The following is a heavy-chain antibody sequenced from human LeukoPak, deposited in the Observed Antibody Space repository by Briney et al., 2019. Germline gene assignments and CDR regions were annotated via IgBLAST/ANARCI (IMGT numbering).Heavy chain of an antibody. CDR2: IRYDGSNK. V-gene: IGHV3-30*02. CDR3: AKGTKTRIQLNWFDP. J-gene: IGHJ5*02. D-gene: IGHD1-1*01. CDR1: GFTFSSYG. Sequence: GGSLRLSCAASGFTFSSYGMHWVRQAPGKGLEWVAFIRYDGSNKYYADSVKGRFTISRDNAKNSLYLQMNSLRAEDTALYYCAKGTKTRIQLNWFDPWGQGTLVTVSS.